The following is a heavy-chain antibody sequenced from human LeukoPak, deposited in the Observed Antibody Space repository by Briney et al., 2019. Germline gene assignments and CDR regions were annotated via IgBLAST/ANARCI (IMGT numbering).Heavy chain of an antibody. CDR2: ISSSSSYI. J-gene: IGHJ6*03. D-gene: IGHD6-13*01. Sequence: GGSLRLSRAASGFTFSSYSMNWVRQAPGKGLEWVSSISSSSSYIYCADSVKGRFTISRDNAKNSLYLQMNSLRAEDTAVYYCARDGRAAAGTDYYYYMDVWGKGTTVTVSS. V-gene: IGHV3-21*01. CDR1: GFTFSSYS. CDR3: ARDGRAAAGTDYYYYMDV.